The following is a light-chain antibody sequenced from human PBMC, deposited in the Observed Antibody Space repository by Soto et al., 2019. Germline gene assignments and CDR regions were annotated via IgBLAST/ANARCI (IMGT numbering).Light chain of an antibody. J-gene: IGKJ4*01. V-gene: IGKV3-15*01. CDR2: GAS. CDR1: QSVSNN. Sequence: EIVLTQSPATLSLSPGERATLSCRASQSVSNNLAWYQQKPGQAPRLLIYGASTRATGLPARFSGSGSGTEFTLTISSLQSEDFAVYYCQQYNNWPLTFGGGTKVDI. CDR3: QQYNNWPLT.